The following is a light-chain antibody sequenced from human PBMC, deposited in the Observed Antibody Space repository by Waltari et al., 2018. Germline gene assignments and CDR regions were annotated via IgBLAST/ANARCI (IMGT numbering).Light chain of an antibody. CDR1: QSVLFSLNNKNY. CDR2: WAS. J-gene: IGKJ4*01. V-gene: IGKV4-1*01. Sequence: DIVMTQSPDSLAVSLGARATITCKSSQSVLFSLNNKNYLAWYQQKPGQPPKLLIYWASTRESGVPDRFSGSESGTDFNLTISSLQAEDVAVYYCQQYCTTPLTFGGGTKVEIK. CDR3: QQYCTTPLT.